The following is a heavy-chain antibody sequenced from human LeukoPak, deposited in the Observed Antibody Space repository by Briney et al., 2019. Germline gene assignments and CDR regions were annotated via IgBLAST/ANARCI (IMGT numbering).Heavy chain of an antibody. CDR1: GGTFSSYA. D-gene: IGHD6-13*01. Sequence: EASVKVSCKASGGTFSSYAISWVRQAPGQGLEWMGRIIPILGIANYAQKFQGRVTITADKSTSTAYMELSSLRSEDTAVYYCARDNRGGYDSARYSSSWYPAGVWGQGTTVTVSS. V-gene: IGHV1-69*04. J-gene: IGHJ6*02. CDR3: ARDNRGGYDSARYSSSWYPAGV. CDR2: IIPILGIA.